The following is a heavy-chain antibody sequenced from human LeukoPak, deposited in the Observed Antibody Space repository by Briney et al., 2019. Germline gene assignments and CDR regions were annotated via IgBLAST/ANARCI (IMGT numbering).Heavy chain of an antibody. Sequence: GGSLRLSCAASGFTFSKYWMTWVRQAPGEGLEWVANMKQDGSEKNYGDSVRGRFTISRDNAKNSLYLQTNGLRAEDTAVYFCARELRSGVDYWGQGTLVTVSS. V-gene: IGHV3-7*05. J-gene: IGHJ4*02. D-gene: IGHD3-3*01. CDR3: ARELRSGVDY. CDR1: GFTFSKYW. CDR2: MKQDGSEK.